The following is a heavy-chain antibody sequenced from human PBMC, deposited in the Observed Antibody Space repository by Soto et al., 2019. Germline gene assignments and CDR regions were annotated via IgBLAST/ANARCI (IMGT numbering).Heavy chain of an antibody. CDR3: AKRTSASRGYYGMDV. CDR1: GFTFSSYA. V-gene: IGHV3-23*01. D-gene: IGHD2-2*01. J-gene: IGHJ6*02. Sequence: EVQLLESGGGLVEPGGSLRLSCAVSGFTFSSYAMSWVRQAPGKGLEWASTISGSGDSTYYADSVKGRFTISRDNSNNTLYLQMISLRADDTAVYYCAKRTSASRGYYGMDVWGQGTTVTVSS. CDR2: ISGSGDST.